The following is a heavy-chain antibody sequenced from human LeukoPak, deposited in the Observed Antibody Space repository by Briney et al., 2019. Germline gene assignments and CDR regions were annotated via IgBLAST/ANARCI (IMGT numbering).Heavy chain of an antibody. CDR1: GGSFSGYY. D-gene: IGHD3-9*01. Sequence: SETLSLTCAVYGGSFSGYYWSWIRQPPGKGLEWIGEINHSGSTNYNPSLKSRVTISVDTSKNQFSLKLSSVTAADTAVYYCARHGERYFDWLPPLNWFDPWGQGTLVTVSS. J-gene: IGHJ5*02. CDR2: INHSGST. CDR3: ARHGERYFDWLPPLNWFDP. V-gene: IGHV4-34*01.